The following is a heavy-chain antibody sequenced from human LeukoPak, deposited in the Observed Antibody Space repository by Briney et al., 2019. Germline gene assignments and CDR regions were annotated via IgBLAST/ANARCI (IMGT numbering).Heavy chain of an antibody. D-gene: IGHD3-16*01. CDR3: ARVGGVYESDF. CDR2: ISYDGSNE. J-gene: IGHJ4*02. CDR1: GFTFSSYA. V-gene: IGHV3-30-3*01. Sequence: GGSLRLSCAASGFTFSSYAMHWVRQAPGKGLQWVALISYDGSNEYYADSVKGRFTISRDNSKNTLYLQMNSLRAEDTAVYYCARVGGVYESDFWGQGTLVTVSS.